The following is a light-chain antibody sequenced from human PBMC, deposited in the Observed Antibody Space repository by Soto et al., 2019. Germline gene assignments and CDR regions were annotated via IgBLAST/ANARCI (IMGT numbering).Light chain of an antibody. J-gene: IGKJ5*01. CDR2: DAS. CDR3: KQYNSYPIT. Sequence: DIQMTQSPSALSASVGDRVTITCRASQSISSWLAWYQQKPGKAPKLLIYDASSLESGVPSRFSGSGSGTEFTLTISSLQPDDFATYYCKQYNSYPITFGQGTRL. CDR1: QSISSW. V-gene: IGKV1-5*01.